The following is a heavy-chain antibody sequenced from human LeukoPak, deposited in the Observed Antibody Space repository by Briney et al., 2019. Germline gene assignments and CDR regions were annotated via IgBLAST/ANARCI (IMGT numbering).Heavy chain of an antibody. CDR3: TKDDGYYDSNGSFLFDS. J-gene: IGHJ4*02. CDR1: GFTFRSYA. Sequence: GGSLRLSCAASGFTFRSYAMSWVRQAPGKGLEWVSTISASGGSTGYADSVKGRFTISRDNSKNTLYLQMNSLRAEDTAVYYCTKDDGYYDSNGSFLFDSWGQGTLVPDSS. D-gene: IGHD3-22*01. V-gene: IGHV3-23*01. CDR2: ISASGGST.